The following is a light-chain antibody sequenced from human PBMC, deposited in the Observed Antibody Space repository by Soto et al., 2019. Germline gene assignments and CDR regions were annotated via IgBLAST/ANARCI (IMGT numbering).Light chain of an antibody. Sequence: DIQMTQSPSSVSASVGDRVTITCRASQDITSGLAWYQQRPGRAPKLLIYAASSLQSGVPSRFSGSGSGTDFTLTISSLQPEDFATYYCQQSYSTPPITFGQGTKLEIK. J-gene: IGKJ2*01. CDR2: AAS. CDR3: QQSYSTPPIT. CDR1: QDITSG. V-gene: IGKV1-12*01.